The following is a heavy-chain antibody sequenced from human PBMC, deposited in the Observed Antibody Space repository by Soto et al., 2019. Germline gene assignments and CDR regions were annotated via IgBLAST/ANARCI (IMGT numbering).Heavy chain of an antibody. D-gene: IGHD2-2*01. CDR2: NYYSGST. V-gene: IGHV4-31*03. Sequence: SETLSLTCTVSGGSISSGGYYWSWIRQHPGKGLEWIGYNYYSGSTYYNPSLKSRVTISVDTSKNQFSLKLSSVTAADTAVYYCARAGPETCSSTSCFAHSPDVWGKGTTVTVSS. CDR3: ARAGPETCSSTSCFAHSPDV. CDR1: GGSISSGGYY. J-gene: IGHJ6*04.